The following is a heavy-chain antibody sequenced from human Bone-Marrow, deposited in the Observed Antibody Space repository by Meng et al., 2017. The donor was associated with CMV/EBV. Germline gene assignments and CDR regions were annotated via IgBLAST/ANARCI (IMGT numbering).Heavy chain of an antibody. Sequence: ASVKVSCKASGYTFTNYGITWVRQAPGQGLEWMGWISAYTGNTNYAQKLQGRATMTTDTSTSTVHMELRSLRSDDTAVYYCARSPGIAAADDTFDIWGQGTMVTVSS. V-gene: IGHV1-18*01. D-gene: IGHD6-13*01. CDR1: GYTFTNYG. CDR3: ARSPGIAAADDTFDI. J-gene: IGHJ3*02. CDR2: ISAYTGNT.